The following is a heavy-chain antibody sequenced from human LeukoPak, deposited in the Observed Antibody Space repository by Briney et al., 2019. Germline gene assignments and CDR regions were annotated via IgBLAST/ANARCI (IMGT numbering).Heavy chain of an antibody. V-gene: IGHV3-7*01. CDR3: AKPITISGATDGFDI. CDR1: GFAFSNYW. Sequence: GGSLRLSCAASGFAFSNYWMNWVRQAPGKGLEWVANIKQDGSERYYVGSVKGRFTISRDNAKNSLHIEMNSLRAEDTAVYYCAKPITISGATDGFDIWGQGAKVTVSS. D-gene: IGHD3-3*01. CDR2: IKQDGSER. J-gene: IGHJ3*02.